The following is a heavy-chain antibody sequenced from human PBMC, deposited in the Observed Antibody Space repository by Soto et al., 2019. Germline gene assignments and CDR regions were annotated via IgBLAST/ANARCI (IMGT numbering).Heavy chain of an antibody. CDR2: ISWNSGSI. D-gene: IGHD3-10*01. CDR3: AKTYGSGSGYYSMDV. CDR1: GFTFDDYA. V-gene: IGHV3-9*01. J-gene: IGHJ6*02. Sequence: GGSLRLSCAASGFTFDDYAMHWVRQAPGKGLEWVSGISWNSGSIGYADSVKGRFTISRDNAKKSLYLQMNSLRAGDTALYYCAKTYGSGSGYYSMDVWGQGTTVTVSS.